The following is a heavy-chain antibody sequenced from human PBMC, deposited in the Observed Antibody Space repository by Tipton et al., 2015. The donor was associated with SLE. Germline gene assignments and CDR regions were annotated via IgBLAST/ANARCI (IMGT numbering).Heavy chain of an antibody. V-gene: IGHV4-39*07. J-gene: IGHJ4*02. Sequence: TLSLTCTVSGGSISGYSWGWIRQPPGKGLEWIGSINYSGSTYYNPSLKSRVTISVDTSKNQFSLKLSSVTAADTAVYYCASPMAGYWGQGTLVTVSS. D-gene: IGHD5-24*01. CDR1: GGSISGYS. CDR3: ASPMAGY. CDR2: INYSGST.